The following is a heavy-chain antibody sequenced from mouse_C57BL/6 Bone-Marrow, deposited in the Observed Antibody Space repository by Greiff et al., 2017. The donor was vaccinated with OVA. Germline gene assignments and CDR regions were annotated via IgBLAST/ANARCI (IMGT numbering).Heavy chain of an antibody. CDR3: YYYGSSPYWYFDV. Sequence: EVQLQQSGPELVKPGASVKISCKASGYTFTDYYMNWVKQSHGKSLEWIGDINPNNGGTSYNQKFKGKATLTVDKSSSTAYMELRSLTSEDSAVYYCYYYGSSPYWYFDVWGTGTTVTVSS. D-gene: IGHD1-1*01. CDR2: INPNNGGT. CDR1: GYTFTDYY. V-gene: IGHV1-26*01. J-gene: IGHJ1*03.